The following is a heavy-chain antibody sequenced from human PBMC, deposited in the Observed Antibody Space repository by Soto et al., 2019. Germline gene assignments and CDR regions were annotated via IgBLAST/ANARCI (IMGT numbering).Heavy chain of an antibody. D-gene: IGHD2-15*01. CDR2: ISSNGGST. CDR1: GFTFSSYA. V-gene: IGHV3-64*01. CDR3: ARGYCTGGSCYSVEYFQH. J-gene: IGHJ1*01. Sequence: EVQLVESGGGLVQPGGSLRLSCAASGFTFSSYAMHWVRQAPGKGLVYVSAISSNGGSTYYANSVKGRFTISRDNSKNTLYLQMGSLRAEDMAVYYCARGYCTGGSCYSVEYFQHWGQGTLVTVSS.